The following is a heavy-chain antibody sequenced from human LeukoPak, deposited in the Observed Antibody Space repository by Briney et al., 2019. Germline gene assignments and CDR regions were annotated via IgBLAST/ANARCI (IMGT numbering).Heavy chain of an antibody. D-gene: IGHD7-27*01. CDR3: ARLTGESDYFDY. CDR2: IYYSGST. Sequence: PSETLSLTCTVSGGSISSYYWSWIRQPPGKGLEWSGYIYYSGSTNYNPSLKSRVTISVDTSKNQFSLKLSSVTAADTAVYYCARLTGESDYFDYWGQGTLVTVSS. CDR1: GGSISSYY. V-gene: IGHV4-59*08. J-gene: IGHJ4*02.